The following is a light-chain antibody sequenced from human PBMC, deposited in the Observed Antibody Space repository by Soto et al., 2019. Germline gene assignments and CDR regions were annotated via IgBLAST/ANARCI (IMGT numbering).Light chain of an antibody. Sequence: QSALTQPPSASGTPGQRVIISCSGSSSNIGSNTVNWYQQLPGTAPKLLIYSDNQRPSGVPDRFSGSKSGTSASLAISGLQSDDEADYNCAAGDDSLNVYVLGPGTNVPVL. V-gene: IGLV1-44*01. CDR3: AAGDDSLNVYV. J-gene: IGLJ1*01. CDR2: SDN. CDR1: SSNIGSNT.